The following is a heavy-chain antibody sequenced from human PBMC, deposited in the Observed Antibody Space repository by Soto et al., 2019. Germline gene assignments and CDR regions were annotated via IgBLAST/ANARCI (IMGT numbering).Heavy chain of an antibody. CDR1: GGCVSSGVFS. CDR3: ARGHYYYAMDV. V-gene: IGHV4-30-2*01. CDR2: ISHGGSP. J-gene: IGHJ6*02. Sequence: QLKLQESGSGVVKPSQTLSLTCAVSGGCVSSGVFSWNWFRQPPGQGLEWIGYISHGGSPHYNPSLRSRVSISLDRSTNVISLNLTSMTPADAAVYFWARGHYYYAMDVWGQGTTVTVSS.